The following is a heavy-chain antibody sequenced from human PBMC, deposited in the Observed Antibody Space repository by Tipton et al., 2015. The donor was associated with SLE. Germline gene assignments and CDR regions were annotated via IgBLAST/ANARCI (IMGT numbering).Heavy chain of an antibody. Sequence: QSGPEVKNPGASVKVSCKASGYTFTNYYIHWVRQAPGQGLEWMGIINPSGGSTSYAQKFQGRVTMTRDTSTSTVYMELSRLRSEDTAVYYCARESRFLEWPDAFDIWGQGTMVTVSS. CDR1: GYTFTNYY. D-gene: IGHD3-3*01. V-gene: IGHV1-46*01. J-gene: IGHJ3*02. CDR3: ARESRFLEWPDAFDI. CDR2: INPSGGST.